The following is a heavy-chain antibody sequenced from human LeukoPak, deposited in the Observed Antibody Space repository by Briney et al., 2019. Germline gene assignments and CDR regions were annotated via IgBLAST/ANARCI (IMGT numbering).Heavy chain of an antibody. Sequence: GGSLRLSCEACGLTFSNSWMHWVRQIPGKGLVWVSRMYGDMRDISYADSVKGRFTISRDNAKNTVYLQMNSLRGEDTAVYYCARDLGLRGSTWGQGTLVTISS. CDR2: MYGDMRDI. V-gene: IGHV3-74*01. D-gene: IGHD5-12*01. CDR3: ARDLGLRGST. CDR1: GLTFSNSW. J-gene: IGHJ5*02.